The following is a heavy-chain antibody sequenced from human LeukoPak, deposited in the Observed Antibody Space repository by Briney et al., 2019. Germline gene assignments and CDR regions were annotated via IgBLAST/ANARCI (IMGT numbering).Heavy chain of an antibody. D-gene: IGHD3-22*01. Sequence: GRSLRLSCAASGFTFSSYSMNWVRQAPGKGLEWVSSISSSSSYIYYADSVKGRFTISRDNAKNSLYLQMNSLRAEDTAVYYCARLPDYYDSSGYYLDYWGQGTLVTVSS. CDR1: GFTFSSYS. V-gene: IGHV3-21*01. CDR2: ISSSSSYI. CDR3: ARLPDYYDSSGYYLDY. J-gene: IGHJ4*02.